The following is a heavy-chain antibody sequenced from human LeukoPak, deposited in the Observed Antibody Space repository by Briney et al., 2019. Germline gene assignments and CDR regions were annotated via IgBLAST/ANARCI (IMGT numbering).Heavy chain of an antibody. CDR2: INPNSGGT. Sequence: ASVKVSCKVSGYTLTESSMHWVRQAPGKGLEWMGWINPNSGGTNYAQKFQGRVTMTRDTSISTAYMELSRLRSDDTAVYYCARDGWSSNWFDPWGQGTLVTVSS. V-gene: IGHV1-2*02. D-gene: IGHD3-3*01. CDR1: GYTLTESS. J-gene: IGHJ5*02. CDR3: ARDGWSSNWFDP.